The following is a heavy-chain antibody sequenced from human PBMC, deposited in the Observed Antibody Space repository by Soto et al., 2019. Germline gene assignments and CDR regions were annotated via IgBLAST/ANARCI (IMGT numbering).Heavy chain of an antibody. J-gene: IGHJ6*02. V-gene: IGHV1-24*01. CDR2: FDPEDGET. CDR1: GYTLTELS. CDR3: ATVPYYYGSGSYYTGYYGMDV. D-gene: IGHD3-10*01. Sequence: ASVKVSCKVSGYTLTELSMHWVRQAPGKGLEWMGGFDPEDGETIYAQKFQGRVTMTEDTSTDTAYMELSSLRSEDTAVYYCATVPYYYGSGSYYTGYYGMDVWGQGTTVTVSS.